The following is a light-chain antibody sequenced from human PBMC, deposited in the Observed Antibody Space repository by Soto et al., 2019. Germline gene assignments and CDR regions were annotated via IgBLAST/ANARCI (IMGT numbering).Light chain of an antibody. J-gene: IGKJ3*01. CDR1: QSVSSY. CDR2: DAS. CDR3: QQRSNLAGFT. V-gene: IGKV3-11*01. Sequence: EIVLTQSPATLSLSPGERTTLSCRASQSVSSYLAWYQQKPGQAPRLLIYDASNRATGIPARFSGSGSGTDFTLTIILLEPEDFAVYYCQQRSNLAGFTFGPGTKVDIK.